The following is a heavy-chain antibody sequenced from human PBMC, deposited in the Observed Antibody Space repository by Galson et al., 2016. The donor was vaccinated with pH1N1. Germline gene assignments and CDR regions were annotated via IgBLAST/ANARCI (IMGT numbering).Heavy chain of an antibody. Sequence: SLRLSCAASGFSINDYGMHWVRQAPGKGLEWVSVFWNDGSKKDYADSVKGRFTISRDDSKNTLFLEMNSLRAEDTAVYYCTRSTDGDSQGLGEWFDPWGQGTLVTVSS. CDR3: TRSTDGDSQGLGEWFDP. J-gene: IGHJ5*02. CDR1: GFSINDYG. CDR2: FWNDGSKK. V-gene: IGHV3-33*01. D-gene: IGHD2-8*01.